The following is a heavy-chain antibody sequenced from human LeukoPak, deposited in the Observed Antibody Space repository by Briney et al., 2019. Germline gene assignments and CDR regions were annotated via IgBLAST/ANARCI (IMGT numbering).Heavy chain of an antibody. Sequence: ASVKVSCKASGYTFTGYYMHWVRQAPGQGLEWMGWMNPYSGGTNYAQKFQGRVTMTRDTSISTAYMELRRLSSDDTAIYYCARPYCNGGSCHDYFDYWGQGTLVSVSS. D-gene: IGHD2-15*01. J-gene: IGHJ4*02. CDR2: MNPYSGGT. V-gene: IGHV1-2*02. CDR1: GYTFTGYY. CDR3: ARPYCNGGSCHDYFDY.